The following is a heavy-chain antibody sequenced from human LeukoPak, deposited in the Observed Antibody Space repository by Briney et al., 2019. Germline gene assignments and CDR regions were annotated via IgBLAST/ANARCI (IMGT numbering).Heavy chain of an antibody. Sequence: SETLSLTCTVSGGSISNYYWNWIRQPPGKGLEWIGFIYYSGSTNYNPSLKSRVTISVDTSKNQFSLKLSSVTAADTAVYYCARGGRSPKAYYFDYWGQGTLVTVSS. V-gene: IGHV4-59*01. CDR1: GGSISNYY. CDR3: ARGGRSPKAYYFDY. CDR2: IYYSGST. J-gene: IGHJ4*02.